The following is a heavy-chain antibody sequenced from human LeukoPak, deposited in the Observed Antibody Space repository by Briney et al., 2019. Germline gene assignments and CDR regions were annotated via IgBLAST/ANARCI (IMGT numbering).Heavy chain of an antibody. J-gene: IGHJ6*02. D-gene: IGHD6-19*01. CDR1: GFTFSSYG. CDR3: AKDKVSGWPYYYGLDV. CDR2: IRYDGSNK. V-gene: IGHV3-30*02. Sequence: PGGSLRLSCAASGFTFSSYGMHWVRRAPGKGLEWVAFIRYDGSNKYYADSVKGRFTISRDNSKNTLYLQMNSLRAEDTALYYCAKDKVSGWPYYYGLDVWGQGTTVTVSS.